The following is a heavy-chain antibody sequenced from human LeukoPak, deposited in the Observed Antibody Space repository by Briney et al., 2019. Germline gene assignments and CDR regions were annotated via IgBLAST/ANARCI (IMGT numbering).Heavy chain of an antibody. D-gene: IGHD1-26*01. CDR1: GFTFGSYA. CDR2: ISASGGTI. CDR3: AKVANSDTRYYFDY. Sequence: GGSLRLSCAASGFTFGSYAMSWVRQAPGKGLEWVSSISASGGTIYYADSVKGRFTISRDNSKNTLFLQMKSLRVEHTAIYYCAKVANSDTRYYFDYWGQGSLVTVSS. V-gene: IGHV3-23*01. J-gene: IGHJ4*02.